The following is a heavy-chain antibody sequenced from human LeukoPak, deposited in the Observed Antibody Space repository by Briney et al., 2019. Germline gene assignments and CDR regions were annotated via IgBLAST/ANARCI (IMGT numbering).Heavy chain of an antibody. CDR1: GFTFSSYS. J-gene: IGHJ3*02. CDR2: ISSSSSYI. CDR3: ARGLWFGEFFDAFDI. D-gene: IGHD3-10*01. Sequence: PGGSLRLSCAASGFTFSSYSVNWVRQAPGKGLEWVSSISSSSSYIYYADSVKGRFTISRDNAKNSLYLQMNSLRAEDTAVYYCARGLWFGEFFDAFDIWGQGTMVTVSS. V-gene: IGHV3-21*01.